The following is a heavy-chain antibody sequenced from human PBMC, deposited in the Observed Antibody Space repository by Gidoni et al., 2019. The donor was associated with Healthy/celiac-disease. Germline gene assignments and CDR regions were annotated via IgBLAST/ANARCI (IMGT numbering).Heavy chain of an antibody. V-gene: IGHV5-51*01. D-gene: IGHD1-20*01. J-gene: IGHJ6*02. Sequence: EVQLVQSGAEVKKPGESLKISCKGSGYSFTSYWIGWVRQMPGKGLEWMGILYPGDSDTRYSPSFQGQVTISADKSISTAYLQWSSLKASDTAMYYCARPGGITGTDYYYYGMDVWGQGTTVTVSS. CDR2: LYPGDSDT. CDR1: GYSFTSYW. CDR3: ARPGGITGTDYYYYGMDV.